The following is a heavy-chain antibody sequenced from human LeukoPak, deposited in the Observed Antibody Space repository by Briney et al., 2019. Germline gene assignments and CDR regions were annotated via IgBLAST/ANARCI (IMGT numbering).Heavy chain of an antibody. J-gene: IGHJ4*02. Sequence: ASVKVSCKASGYTFTSYGISWVRQAPGQGLEWMGWISAYNGNTNYAQKLQGRVTMTTDTSTSTAYMELRSLRSDDTAVYYCAKDSPIVVVPAAKNFDYWGQGTLVTVSS. CDR3: AKDSPIVVVPAAKNFDY. V-gene: IGHV1-18*01. CDR1: GYTFTSYG. CDR2: ISAYNGNT. D-gene: IGHD2-2*01.